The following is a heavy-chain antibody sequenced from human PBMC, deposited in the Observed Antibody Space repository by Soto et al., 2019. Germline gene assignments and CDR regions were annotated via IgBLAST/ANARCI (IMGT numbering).Heavy chain of an antibody. V-gene: IGHV4-59*01. CDR1: GGSMIAYY. D-gene: IGHD6-13*01. J-gene: IGHJ4*02. Sequence: LSLTCTVSGGSMIAYYWNWMRQPPGKGLQWIGYTYYSGSTTYNPSLKSRVTISVDSSKNQFSLKLDSVTPADTAVYYCARVRGTAGKRYFDYWGPGTLVTVSS. CDR2: TYYSGST. CDR3: ARVRGTAGKRYFDY.